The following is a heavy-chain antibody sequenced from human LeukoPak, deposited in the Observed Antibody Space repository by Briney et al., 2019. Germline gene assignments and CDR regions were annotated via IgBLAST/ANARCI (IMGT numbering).Heavy chain of an antibody. J-gene: IGHJ4*02. CDR2: IKQDGGEK. D-gene: IGHD2-15*01. Sequence: GSLRLSCAASGFTFSNYWMSWVRQAPGKGLEWVAKIKQDGGEKYYVDSVKGRFTISRDNAKNSLYLQMNSLRAEDTAVYYCARDLGGDSCFFDYWGQGTLVTVSS. V-gene: IGHV3-7*01. CDR3: ARDLGGDSCFFDY. CDR1: GFTFSNYW.